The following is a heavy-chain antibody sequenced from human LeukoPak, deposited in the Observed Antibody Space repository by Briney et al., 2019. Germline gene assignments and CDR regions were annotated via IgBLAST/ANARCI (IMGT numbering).Heavy chain of an antibody. V-gene: IGHV3-21*01. CDR1: GFTFSTYR. J-gene: IGHJ4*02. CDR3: ARGPPFGRDCSTTSCYQDY. D-gene: IGHD2-2*01. Sequence: GGSLRLSCAASGFTFSTYRMDWVRQAPGQGLEWVSSISSTSSYIYYADSVRGRFTISRDNAKNSLYLQMNSLRAEDTAVYYCARGPPFGRDCSTTSCYQDYWGRGTLVTVSS. CDR2: ISSTSSYI.